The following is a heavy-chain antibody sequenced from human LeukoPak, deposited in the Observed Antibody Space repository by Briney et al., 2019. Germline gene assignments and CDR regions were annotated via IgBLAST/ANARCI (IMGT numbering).Heavy chain of an antibody. D-gene: IGHD5-12*01. CDR1: GYTFTGYY. CDR3: ARLYSGYDGYFDY. Sequence: ASVKVSRKASGYTFTGYYMHWVRQAPGQGLEWMGWINPNSGGTNYAQKFQGRVTMTRDTSISTAYMELSRLRSDDTAVYYCARLYSGYDGYFDYWGQGTLVTVSS. V-gene: IGHV1-2*02. CDR2: INPNSGGT. J-gene: IGHJ4*02.